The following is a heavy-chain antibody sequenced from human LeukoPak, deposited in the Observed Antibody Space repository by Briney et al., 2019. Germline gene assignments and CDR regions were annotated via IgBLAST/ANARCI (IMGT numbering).Heavy chain of an antibody. Sequence: PGGSLRLSCAASGFTFSDYYMSWIRQAPGKGLEWVSYISSGGSTIYYADSVKGRFTISRDNAKNSLYLQMNSLRAEDTAVYYCASILGYCSSTSCYAFDYWGQGTLVTVSS. J-gene: IGHJ4*02. CDR1: GFTFSDYY. CDR3: ASILGYCSSTSCYAFDY. V-gene: IGHV3-11*04. CDR2: ISSGGSTI. D-gene: IGHD2-2*01.